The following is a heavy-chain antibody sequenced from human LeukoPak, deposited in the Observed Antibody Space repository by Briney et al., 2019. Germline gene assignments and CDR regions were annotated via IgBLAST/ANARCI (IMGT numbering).Heavy chain of an antibody. CDR1: GFIVSHNY. J-gene: IGHJ4*02. CDR2: IYIDGTT. Sequence: GGSLRLSCAASGFIVSHNYMTWVRQAPGKGLEWISVIYIDGTTYYADSVKGRFTISRDQANNTLYLQMNTLRDEDTAVYYCARGPRYSFYWGQGTLVSASS. D-gene: IGHD6-13*01. CDR3: ARGPRYSFY. V-gene: IGHV3-53*01.